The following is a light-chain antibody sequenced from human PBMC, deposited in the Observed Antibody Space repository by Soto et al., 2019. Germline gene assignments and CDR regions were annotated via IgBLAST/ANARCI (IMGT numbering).Light chain of an antibody. CDR2: MAS. V-gene: IGKV1-5*03. CDR3: QQYNSYSSA. J-gene: IGKJ1*01. CDR1: QSISTW. Sequence: DIQITQSPSTLSASVGDRVTITCRASQSISTWLAWYQQRAGKAPKLLIYMASNLESGVPSRFSGSGCGPAFHLTLSRLQPHDFANKYRQQYNSYSSAFGPGTKAQLK.